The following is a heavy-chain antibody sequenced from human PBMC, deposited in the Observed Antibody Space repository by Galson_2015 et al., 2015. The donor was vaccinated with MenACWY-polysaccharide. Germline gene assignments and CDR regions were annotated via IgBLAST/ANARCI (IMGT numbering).Heavy chain of an antibody. CDR1: GSRFSHSG. Sequence: LRLSCAASGSRFSHSGMHWVRQAPGKGLEWVAVIQYDGSKIVYADSVKGRFTISRDNSKNTLFLEMNSLGAEDTAVYYCVKGGWADNWGQGTLVTVSS. CDR2: IQYDGSKI. CDR3: VKGGWADN. J-gene: IGHJ4*02. V-gene: IGHV3-33*06. D-gene: IGHD1-26*01.